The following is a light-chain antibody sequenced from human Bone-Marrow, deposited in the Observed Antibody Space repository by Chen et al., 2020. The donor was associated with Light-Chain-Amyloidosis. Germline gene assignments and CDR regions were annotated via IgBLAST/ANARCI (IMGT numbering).Light chain of an antibody. CDR2: AAS. CDR3: QQSYSTPRT. CDR1: QSISSY. Sequence: DIQMTQSPSSLSPSVGDRVTITCRASQSISSYLNWYQQKPGKAPKLLIYAASSLQSAVPSRFSGSGSGTDFTLTISSLQPEDFATYYCQQSYSTPRTFGQGTKVEIK. J-gene: IGKJ1*01. V-gene: IGKV1-39*01.